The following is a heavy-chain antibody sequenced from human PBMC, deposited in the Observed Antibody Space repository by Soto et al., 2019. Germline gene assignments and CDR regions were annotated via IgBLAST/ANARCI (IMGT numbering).Heavy chain of an antibody. V-gene: IGHV4-31*03. CDR3: ARGGYYGLDV. CDR2: IYYTGST. J-gene: IGHJ6*02. CDR1: GGSISSGGFY. Sequence: SETLSLTCSVSGGSISSGGFYWSWIRQHPGKGLEWIGYIYYTGSTSYNPSLKSRVTILVDTSTTQFSLKLTSVTAADTAVYFCARGGYYGLDVWGQGTTVTVSS.